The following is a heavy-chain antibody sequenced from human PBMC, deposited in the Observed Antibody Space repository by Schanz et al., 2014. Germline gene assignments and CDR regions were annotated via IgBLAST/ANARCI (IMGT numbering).Heavy chain of an antibody. D-gene: IGHD1-26*01. J-gene: IGHJ4*02. CDR1: GFTYSSYW. CDR3: AREVGGSFGQHY. V-gene: IGHV3-7*01. CDR2: IKPDGSEK. Sequence: EVQLVESGGGLVQPGGSLRLSCAASGFTYSSYWMHWVRQAPGKGLDWVGIIKPDGSEKFYVDSVKGRFTISRDNAKNLMYLHLNSLRAEDTAVYYCAREVGGSFGQHYWGQGALVTVSS.